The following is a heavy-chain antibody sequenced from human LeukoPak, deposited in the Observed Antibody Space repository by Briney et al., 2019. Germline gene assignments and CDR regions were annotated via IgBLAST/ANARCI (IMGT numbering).Heavy chain of an antibody. Sequence: SETLSLTCTVSGGSISSNYWSWIRQPAGKGLEWIGRIYSSGSTNYKPSLKSRVSMSADTSKNQFSLNLSSVTAADTAVYYCARGPYYSNALGHFDYWGQGTLVTVSS. V-gene: IGHV4-4*07. CDR1: GGSISSNY. CDR2: IYSSGST. D-gene: IGHD4-11*01. CDR3: ARGPYYSNALGHFDY. J-gene: IGHJ4*02.